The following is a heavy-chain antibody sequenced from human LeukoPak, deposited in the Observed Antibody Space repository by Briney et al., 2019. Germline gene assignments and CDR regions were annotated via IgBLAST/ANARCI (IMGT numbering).Heavy chain of an antibody. J-gene: IGHJ4*02. Sequence: SETLSLTCTVSGGSISSYYWSWIRQPPVKGLEWIGYIYYSGTTNYNPSLKSRVTISVDTSKNQFSLKLSSVTAADTAVYYCARGVYIAAAQYGYWGQGTLVTVFS. D-gene: IGHD6-13*01. V-gene: IGHV4-59*01. CDR1: GGSISSYY. CDR3: ARGVYIAAAQYGY. CDR2: IYYSGTT.